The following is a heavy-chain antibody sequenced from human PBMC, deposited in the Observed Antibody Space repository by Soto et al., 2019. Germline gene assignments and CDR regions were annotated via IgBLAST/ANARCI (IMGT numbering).Heavy chain of an antibody. CDR3: ARDWYYDSSGYDAFDI. D-gene: IGHD3-22*01. CDR2: ISAYNGNT. CDR1: GYTFTSYG. Sequence: ASVKVSCKASGYTFTSYGISWVRQAPGQGLEWMGWISAYNGNTNYAQKLQGRVTMTTDTSTSTAYMELRSLRSDDTAVYYCARDWYYDSSGYDAFDIWGQGTMVTV. J-gene: IGHJ3*02. V-gene: IGHV1-18*01.